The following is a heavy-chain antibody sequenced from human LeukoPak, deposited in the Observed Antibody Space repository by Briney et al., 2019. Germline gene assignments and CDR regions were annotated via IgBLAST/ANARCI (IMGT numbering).Heavy chain of an antibody. Sequence: SETLSLTCAVYGGSFSGYYWSWIRQPPGKGLEWIGEINHSGSTNYNPSLKSRVTISVDTSKNQFSLKLSSVTAADTAVYYCARDGARGVIKGFDSWGQGTLVTVSS. CDR1: GGSFSGYY. CDR3: ARDGARGVIKGFDS. V-gene: IGHV4-34*01. CDR2: INHSGST. J-gene: IGHJ5*01. D-gene: IGHD3-10*01.